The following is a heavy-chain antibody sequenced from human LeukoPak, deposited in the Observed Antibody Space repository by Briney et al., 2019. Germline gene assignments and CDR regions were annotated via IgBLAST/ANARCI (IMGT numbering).Heavy chain of an antibody. D-gene: IGHD1-26*01. CDR3: ARTRPSGSSYYFDS. CDR1: GGSISSYY. CDR2: IYYSGST. V-gene: IGHV4-59*08. J-gene: IGHJ4*02. Sequence: SETLSLTCLVSGGSISSYYWSWIRQPPGKGLEWIGYIYYSGSTNYNPSLESRVTISVDTSKNQFSLKLSSVTAADTAVFYCARTRPSGSSYYFDSWGQGTLVTVSS.